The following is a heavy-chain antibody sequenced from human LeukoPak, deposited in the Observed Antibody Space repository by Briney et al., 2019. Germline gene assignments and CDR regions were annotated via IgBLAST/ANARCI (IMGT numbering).Heavy chain of an antibody. CDR3: AKDLEIQNEQWLVRDKYYYYGMDV. CDR2: IYSGGST. V-gene: IGHV3-53*04. D-gene: IGHD6-19*01. Sequence: GSLRLSCXASGFTXSSNYMSWVRQAPGKGLEWVSVIYSGGSTYYADSVKGRFTISRHNSKNTLYLEMNSLRAEDTAVYYCAKDLEIQNEQWLVRDKYYYYGMDVWGQGTTVTISS. J-gene: IGHJ6*02. CDR1: GFTXSSNY.